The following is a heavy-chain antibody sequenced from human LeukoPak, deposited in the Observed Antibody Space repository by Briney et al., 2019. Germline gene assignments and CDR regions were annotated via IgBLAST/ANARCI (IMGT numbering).Heavy chain of an antibody. Sequence: PRGSLSLSCAASGFTFNTYAMTWVRQAAGKGPEWVAIISHIGTSIFYADSVKGRFTISRDNSRNTLFLDMNSLRAEDTALYFCAKEEERFAAWGYFDSWGQGSLVTVSS. CDR2: ISHIGTSI. J-gene: IGHJ4*02. CDR1: GFTFNTYA. CDR3: AKEEERFAAWGYFDS. D-gene: IGHD3-16*01. V-gene: IGHV3-23*01.